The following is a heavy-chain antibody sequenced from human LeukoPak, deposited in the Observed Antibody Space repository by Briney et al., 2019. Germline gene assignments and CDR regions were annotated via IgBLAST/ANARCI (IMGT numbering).Heavy chain of an antibody. V-gene: IGHV4-59*11. CDR3: ARDLITVTKGFDI. CDR1: TDSFGSRY. Sequence: SETLSLTCAVFTDSFGSRYWSWIRQPPGKGLEWIGYISYIGSTNYNPSLKSRVTISIDTSKNQFSLKLRSVTAADTAVYFCARDLITVTKGFDIWGQGTMVSVSS. CDR2: ISYIGST. D-gene: IGHD4-17*01. J-gene: IGHJ3*02.